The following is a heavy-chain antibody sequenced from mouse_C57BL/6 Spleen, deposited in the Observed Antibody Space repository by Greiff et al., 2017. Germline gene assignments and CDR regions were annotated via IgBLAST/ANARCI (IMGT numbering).Heavy chain of an antibody. Sequence: VQLQQSGPELVKPGASVKISCKASGYAFSSSWMNWVKQRPGKGLEWVGRIYPGDGDTNYNGKFKGKATLTADKASSTAYMQLSRLTSEDSAVDMCAREENYCNSCYFDGWGQGTTLTVSS. J-gene: IGHJ2*01. D-gene: IGHD2-1*01. V-gene: IGHV1-82*01. CDR3: AREENYCNSCYFDG. CDR1: GYAFSSSW. CDR2: IYPGDGDT.